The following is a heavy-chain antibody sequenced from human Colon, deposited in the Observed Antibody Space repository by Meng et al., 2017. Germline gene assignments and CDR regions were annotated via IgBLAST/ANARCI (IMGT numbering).Heavy chain of an antibody. Sequence: SETLSLTCTVSGGSISSRSYYWGRIRQPPGKGLEWMGSIYYSGSTYYNMSLKSRVTISVDTSKDQFFLKLNSVTAADTAVYYCATHLGYCRGGSCRPHWFDPWGQGTLVTVSS. D-gene: IGHD2-15*01. CDR1: GGSISSRSYY. V-gene: IGHV4-39*07. CDR3: ATHLGYCRGGSCRPHWFDP. J-gene: IGHJ5*02. CDR2: IYYSGST.